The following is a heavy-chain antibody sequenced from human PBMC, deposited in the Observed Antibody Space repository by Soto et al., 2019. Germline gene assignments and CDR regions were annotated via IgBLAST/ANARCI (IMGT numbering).Heavy chain of an antibody. CDR2: ISYDGSNK. J-gene: IGHJ3*02. D-gene: IGHD2-15*01. Sequence: GGSLRLSCAASGFTFSSYAMHWVRQAPGKGLEWVAVISYDGSNKYYADSVKGRFTISRDNSKNTLYLQMNSLRAEDTAVYYCARGKLVRIVVVVAANDAFDIWGQGTMVTVS. V-gene: IGHV3-30-3*01. CDR1: GFTFSSYA. CDR3: ARGKLVRIVVVVAANDAFDI.